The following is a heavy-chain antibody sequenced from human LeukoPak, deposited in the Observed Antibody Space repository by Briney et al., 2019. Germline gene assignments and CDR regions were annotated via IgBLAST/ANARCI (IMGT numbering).Heavy chain of an antibody. CDR3: AKDLDYYGSGSLDY. CDR1: GFTFSSYA. D-gene: IGHD3-10*01. Sequence: GESLKISCAASGFTFSSYAMSWVRQAPGKGLEWVSAISGSGGSTYYADSVKGRFTISRDNSKNTLYLQMNSLRAEGTAVYYCAKDLDYYGSGSLDYWGQGTLVTVSS. V-gene: IGHV3-23*01. CDR2: ISGSGGST. J-gene: IGHJ4*02.